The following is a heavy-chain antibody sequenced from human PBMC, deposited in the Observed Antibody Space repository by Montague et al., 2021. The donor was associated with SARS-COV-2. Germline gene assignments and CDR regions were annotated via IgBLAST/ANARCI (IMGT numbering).Heavy chain of an antibody. D-gene: IGHD4-23*01. J-gene: IGHJ4*02. V-gene: IGHV4-59*08. Sequence: SETLSLTCTVSGGSISSYYWSWIRQPPGKGLEWIGYIYYSGSTNYNPSLKSRVTISVDTSKNQFSLKLSSVTAADTAVYYCARKRKDTVVTDLLFDYWGQGTLVTGSS. CDR1: GGSISSYY. CDR2: IYYSGST. CDR3: ARKRKDTVVTDLLFDY.